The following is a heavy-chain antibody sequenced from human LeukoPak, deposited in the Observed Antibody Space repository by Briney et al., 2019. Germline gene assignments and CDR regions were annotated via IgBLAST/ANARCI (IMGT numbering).Heavy chain of an antibody. CDR3: ARSHSGSYFDY. V-gene: IGHV3-7*01. CDR1: GFTFSNYW. D-gene: IGHD1-26*01. J-gene: IGHJ4*02. CDR2: INQDGSEK. Sequence: GGSLRLSCAASGFTFSNYWMSWVRQAPGKGLDWVANINQDGSEKYYVHSVRGRFSISRDNAKNSVHLQMNNLRAEDTAVYYCARSHSGSYFDYWGQGTLVTVSS.